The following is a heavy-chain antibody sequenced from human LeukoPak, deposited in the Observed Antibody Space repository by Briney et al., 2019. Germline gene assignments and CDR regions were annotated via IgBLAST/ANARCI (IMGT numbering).Heavy chain of an antibody. Sequence: SETLSLTCTVAGGTISSYYWSWIRQPPGKGLEWIGYIYYSGSTNYNPSLKSRVTISVDTSKNQFSLKLSSVTAADTAVYYCARFGTASTEAADNWFDPWGQGTLVTVSS. D-gene: IGHD5-18*01. CDR1: GGTISSYY. CDR2: IYYSGST. J-gene: IGHJ5*02. V-gene: IGHV4-59*01. CDR3: ARFGTASTEAADNWFDP.